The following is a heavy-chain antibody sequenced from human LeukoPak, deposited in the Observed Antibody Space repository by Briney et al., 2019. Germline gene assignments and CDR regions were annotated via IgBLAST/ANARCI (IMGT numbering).Heavy chain of an antibody. CDR1: GGSISSYY. V-gene: IGHV4-59*12. CDR2: MYYSGST. Sequence: SETLSLTCTVSGGSISSYYWSWIRQPPGNGLEWIGYMYYSGSTTYNPSLKSRVTISVDTSKNHFSLKLSSVTAADTAVYYCARVYYDSSGYFAAFDIWGQGTMVTVSS. J-gene: IGHJ3*02. CDR3: ARVYYDSSGYFAAFDI. D-gene: IGHD3-22*01.